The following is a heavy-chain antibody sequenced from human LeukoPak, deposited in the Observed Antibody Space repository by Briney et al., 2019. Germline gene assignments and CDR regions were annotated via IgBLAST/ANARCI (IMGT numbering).Heavy chain of an antibody. CDR1: GGSFSGYY. Sequence: SETLSLTCAVYGGSFSGYYWSWIRQPPGKGLEWIGEINHSGSTNYNPSLKSRVTMSVDTSKNKFSLKLSSVTAADTAVYYCASPLGGFDNWGQGTLVTVSS. D-gene: IGHD3-16*01. CDR2: INHSGST. J-gene: IGHJ4*02. V-gene: IGHV4-34*01. CDR3: ASPLGGFDN.